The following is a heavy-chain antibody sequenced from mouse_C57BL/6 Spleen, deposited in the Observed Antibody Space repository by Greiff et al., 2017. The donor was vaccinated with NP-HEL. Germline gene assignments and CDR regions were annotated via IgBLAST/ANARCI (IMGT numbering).Heavy chain of an antibody. CDR3: TPYYYGSSYVRFAY. D-gene: IGHD1-1*01. CDR1: GYTFTDYE. Sequence: VKLQESGAELVRPGASVTLSCKASGYTFTDYEMHWVKQTPVHGLEWIGAIDPETGGTAYNQKFKGKAILTADKSSSTAYMELRSLTSEDSAVYYCTPYYYGSSYVRFAYWGQGTLVTVSA. J-gene: IGHJ3*01. CDR2: IDPETGGT. V-gene: IGHV1-15*01.